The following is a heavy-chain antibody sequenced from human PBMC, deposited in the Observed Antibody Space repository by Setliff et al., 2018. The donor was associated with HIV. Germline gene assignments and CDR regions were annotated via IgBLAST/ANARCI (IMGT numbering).Heavy chain of an antibody. D-gene: IGHD2-8*01. CDR3: ARRSAGMYANSIDY. J-gene: IGHJ4*02. V-gene: IGHV4-4*09. Sequence: PSETLSLTCTVSGGSISSYYWSWIRQPPGKGLEWIGYIYTSGSTNYNPSLKSRVTISVDTSKNQFSLKLTSVTAADTAVYYCARRSAGMYANSIDYWGQGTLVTVSS. CDR1: GGSISSYY. CDR2: IYTSGST.